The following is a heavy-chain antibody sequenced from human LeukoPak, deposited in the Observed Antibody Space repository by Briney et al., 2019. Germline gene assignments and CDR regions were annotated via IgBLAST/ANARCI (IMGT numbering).Heavy chain of an antibody. Sequence: GGSLRLSCAASGFTFSSYGMHWVRQAPGKGLEWVAVISYDGNNQYYGDSVKGRFTISRDNSKNTLYLRMNSLGAEDTAVYYCAKRDYFGSVDSYYAMDVWGQGTTVTVSS. D-gene: IGHD3-10*01. J-gene: IGHJ6*02. CDR3: AKRDYFGSVDSYYAMDV. V-gene: IGHV3-30*18. CDR2: ISYDGNNQ. CDR1: GFTFSSYG.